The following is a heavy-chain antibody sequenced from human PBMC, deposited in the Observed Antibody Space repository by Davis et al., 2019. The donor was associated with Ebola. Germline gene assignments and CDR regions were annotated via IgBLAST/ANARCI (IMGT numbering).Heavy chain of an antibody. CDR1: GFTVSSNY. D-gene: IGHD3-3*01. J-gene: IGHJ6*02. V-gene: IGHV3-66*01. CDR3: ATERYDFWSGYSNYYGMDV. CDR2: IYSGGST. Sequence: PGGSLRLSCAASGFTVSSNYMRWVRQAPGKGLEWVSVIYSGGSTYYADSVKGRFTISRDNSKNTLYPQMNSRRAEDTAVYYCATERYDFWSGYSNYYGMDVWGQGTTVTVSS.